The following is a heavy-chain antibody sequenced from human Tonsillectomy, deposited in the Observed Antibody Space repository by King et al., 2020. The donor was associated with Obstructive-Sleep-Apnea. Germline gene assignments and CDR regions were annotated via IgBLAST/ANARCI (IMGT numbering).Heavy chain of an antibody. Sequence: QLVQSGAEVKTPGASVKVSCKASGYTFTSHDINWVRQAPGQGLEWMGWLNPNSGETASAQNFQGRLTMTRNTSISTAYMELTSLRFDDTAIYYCVRTYSKWFDPWGQGTLVPV. J-gene: IGHJ5*02. CDR1: GYTFTSHD. CDR2: LNPNSGET. CDR3: VRTYSKWFDP. D-gene: IGHD5-12*01. V-gene: IGHV1-8*01.